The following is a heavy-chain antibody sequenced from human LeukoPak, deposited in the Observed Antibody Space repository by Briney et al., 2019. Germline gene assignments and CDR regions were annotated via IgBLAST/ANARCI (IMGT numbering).Heavy chain of an antibody. J-gene: IGHJ5*02. CDR1: GFTFDDYA. Sequence: GRSLRLSCAASGFTFDDYAMHWVRQAPGKGLEWVSGISWNSGSIGYADSVKGRFTISRDNAKNSLYLQMNSLRAEDTALYYCAKDTGWELLGWFDPWGQGTLVTVSS. V-gene: IGHV3-9*01. D-gene: IGHD1-26*01. CDR3: AKDTGWELLGWFDP. CDR2: ISWNSGSI.